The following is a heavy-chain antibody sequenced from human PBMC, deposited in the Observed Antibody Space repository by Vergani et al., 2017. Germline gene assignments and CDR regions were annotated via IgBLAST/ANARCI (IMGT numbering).Heavy chain of an antibody. CDR3: ARGRLELDHGGYYYYYYYMDV. V-gene: IGHV3-33*01. CDR1: GFTFSSYG. J-gene: IGHJ6*03. Sequence: QVQLVESGGGVVQPGRSLRLPCAASGFTFSSYGMHWVRQAPGKGLEWVAVIWYDGSNKYYADSVKGRFTISRDNSKNTLYLQMNSLRAEDTAVYYCARGRLELDHGGYYYYYYYMDVRGKXP. CDR2: IWYDGSNK. D-gene: IGHD1-7*01.